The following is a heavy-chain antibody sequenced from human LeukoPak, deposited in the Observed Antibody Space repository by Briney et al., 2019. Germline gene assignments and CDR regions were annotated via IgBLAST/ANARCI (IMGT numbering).Heavy chain of an antibody. J-gene: IGHJ5*02. CDR2: ISYDERNI. CDR3: AREAISGWTDH. Sequence: GGSLRLSCAASGFTFSSYTMTWLRQAPGKGLEWVAVISYDERNIFYGDSVKGRFTISRDNFKDTVYLQINRLRTEDTAVYFCAREAISGWTDHWGQGTLVTVSS. V-gene: IGHV3-30-3*01. D-gene: IGHD6-19*01. CDR1: GFTFSSYT.